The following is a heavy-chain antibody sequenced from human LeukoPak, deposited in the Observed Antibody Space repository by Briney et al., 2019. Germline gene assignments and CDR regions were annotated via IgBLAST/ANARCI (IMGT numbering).Heavy chain of an antibody. CDR3: AKCRADPPLWFGELLYGGYFDY. D-gene: IGHD3-10*01. CDR2: ISGSGGST. J-gene: IGHJ4*02. CDR1: GFPFSSYA. V-gene: IGHV3-23*01. Sequence: PGGSLRLSCAASGFPFSSYAMSWVRQAPGKGLEGVSAISGSGGSTYYADSVKGRFTISRDNSKNTLYLQMNSLRAEDTAVYYCAKCRADPPLWFGELLYGGYFDYWGQGTLVTVSS.